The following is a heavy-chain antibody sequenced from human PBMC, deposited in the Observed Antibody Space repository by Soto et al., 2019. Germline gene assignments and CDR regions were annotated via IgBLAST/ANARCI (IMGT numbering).Heavy chain of an antibody. CDR3: ARDPLDCSGGSCYSYFDY. CDR2: IWYDGSNK. J-gene: IGHJ4*02. Sequence: QVQLVESGGGVVQPGRSLRLSCAASGFTFSSYGMHWVRQAPGKGLEWVAVIWYDGSNKYYADSVKGRFTISGDNSKNTLYLQMNSLRAEDTAVYYCARDPLDCSGGSCYSYFDYWGQGTLVTVSS. CDR1: GFTFSSYG. D-gene: IGHD2-15*01. V-gene: IGHV3-33*01.